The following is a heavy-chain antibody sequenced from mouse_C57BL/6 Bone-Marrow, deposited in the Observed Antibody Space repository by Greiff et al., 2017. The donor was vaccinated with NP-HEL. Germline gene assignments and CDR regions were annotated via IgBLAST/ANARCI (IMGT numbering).Heavy chain of an antibody. D-gene: IGHD1-1*02. V-gene: IGHV5-4*03. J-gene: IGHJ3*01. Sequence: EVKVEESGGGLVKPGGSLKLSCAASGFTFSSYAMSWVRQTPEKRLEWVATISDGGSYTYYPDNVKGRFTISRDNAKNNLYLQMSHLKSEDTAMYYCARAGGTGFAYWGQGTLATVSA. CDR1: GFTFSSYA. CDR3: ARAGGTGFAY. CDR2: ISDGGSYT.